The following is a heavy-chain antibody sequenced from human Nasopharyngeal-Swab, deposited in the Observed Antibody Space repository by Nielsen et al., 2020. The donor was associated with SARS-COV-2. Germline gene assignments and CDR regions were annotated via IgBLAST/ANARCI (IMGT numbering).Heavy chain of an antibody. Sequence: ASVKVSCKASGYTFTSYTMHWVRQAPGQRLEWMGWINAGNGNTKYSQKFQGRVTITRDTSASTAYMELSSLRSEDTAVYYCARGRGAAAGHYWFDPWGQGTLVTVSS. CDR2: INAGNGNT. CDR1: GYTFTSYT. CDR3: ARGRGAAAGHYWFDP. J-gene: IGHJ5*02. V-gene: IGHV1-3*01. D-gene: IGHD6-13*01.